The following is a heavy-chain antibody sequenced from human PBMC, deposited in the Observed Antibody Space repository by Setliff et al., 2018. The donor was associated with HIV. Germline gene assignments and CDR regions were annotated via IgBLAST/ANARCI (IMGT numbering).Heavy chain of an antibody. CDR1: GFTFSASA. CDR3: AKSGGRWSHFDS. CDR2: IRSKASAYAT. D-gene: IGHD1-26*01. V-gene: IGHV3-73*01. Sequence: GGSLRLSCAASGFTFSASAIHWVRQASGKGPEWVGHIRSKASAYATASAASVKGRFTISRDNSKNTLSLQMNSLGAEDTAVYYCAKSGGRWSHFDSWGQGTLVTVSS. J-gene: IGHJ4*02.